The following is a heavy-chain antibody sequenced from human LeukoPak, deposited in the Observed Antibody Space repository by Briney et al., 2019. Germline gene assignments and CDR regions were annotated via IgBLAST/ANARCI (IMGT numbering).Heavy chain of an antibody. CDR1: GFTVSSKY. Sequence: GGSLRLSCAASGFTVSSKYMSWVRQAPGKGLEWVSLIYSGDITYYADSVKGRFTISRDNSKNTLYLQMNSPRAEDTAAYYCARDGYATGSYDYWGQGTLVTASS. V-gene: IGHV3-53*01. J-gene: IGHJ4*02. D-gene: IGHD1-26*01. CDR3: ARDGYATGSYDY. CDR2: IYSGDIT.